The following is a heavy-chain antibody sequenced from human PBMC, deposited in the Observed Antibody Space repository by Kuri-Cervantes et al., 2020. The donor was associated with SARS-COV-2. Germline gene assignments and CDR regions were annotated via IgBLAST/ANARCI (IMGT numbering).Heavy chain of an antibody. J-gene: IGHJ4*02. D-gene: IGHD3-22*01. V-gene: IGHV4-59*01. CDR3: ARANYYYDSSGWGCYFDY. CDR1: GGSISSYY. Sequence: GSLRLSCTVSGGSISSYYWCWIRQPPGKGLEWIGYIYYSGSTNYNPSLKSRVTISVDTSKNQFSLKLSSVTAADTAVYYCARANYYYDSSGWGCYFDYWGQGTLVTVSS. CDR2: IYYSGST.